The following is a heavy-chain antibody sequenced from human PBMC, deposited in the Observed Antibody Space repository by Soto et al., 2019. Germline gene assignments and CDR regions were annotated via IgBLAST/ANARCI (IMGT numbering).Heavy chain of an antibody. CDR3: ASNFCSSTSCYGPRAYYYYYYMDV. D-gene: IGHD2-2*01. V-gene: IGHV4-4*02. Sequence: QVQLQESGPGLVKPSGTLSLTCAVSSGSISSSNCWSWVRQPPGKGLEWIGEIYHSGSTNYNPSLKSRVTISVDKSNNQFSLKLSSVTAADTAVYYCASNFCSSTSCYGPRAYYYYYYMDVWGKGTTVTVSS. CDR2: IYHSGST. J-gene: IGHJ6*03. CDR1: SGSISSSNC.